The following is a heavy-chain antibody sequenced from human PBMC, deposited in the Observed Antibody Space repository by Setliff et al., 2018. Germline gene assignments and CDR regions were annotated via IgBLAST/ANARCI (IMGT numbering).Heavy chain of an antibody. V-gene: IGHV3-7*03. CDR2: INPDGSEK. Sequence: LSLSCASSGFIFTKEWMSWVRQAPGTGLELVANINPDGSEKNYVDSVKGRFSISRDIAKNSLILQMNSLRVDDTAVYYCARGPFWGQGTLVTVSS. J-gene: IGHJ4*02. CDR3: ARGPF. CDR1: GFIFTKEW.